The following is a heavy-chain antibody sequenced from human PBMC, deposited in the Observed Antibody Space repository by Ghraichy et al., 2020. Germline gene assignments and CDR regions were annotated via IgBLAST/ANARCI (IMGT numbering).Heavy chain of an antibody. D-gene: IGHD2-2*01. J-gene: IGHJ3*01. V-gene: IGHV3-30*18. CDR1: GFTFSSYD. CDR2: ISYDGNNQ. CDR3: ANGFYLKSRDTAFDF. Sequence: GGSLRLSCAASGFTFSSYDMHWVRQAPGKGLEWVAVISYDGNNQDYADSVRGRFTVSRDNAKKTLYLQVDSLRAEDTAMYYCANGFYLKSRDTAFDFWGPGTMVTVSS.